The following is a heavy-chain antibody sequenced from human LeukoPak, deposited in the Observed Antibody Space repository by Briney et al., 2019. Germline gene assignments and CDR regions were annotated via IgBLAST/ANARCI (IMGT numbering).Heavy chain of an antibody. V-gene: IGHV3-23*01. CDR3: ARRTYGSGWYYFDF. CDR2: ISGSGGST. Sequence: PGGSLRLSCAASGFTFSSYAMSWVRQAPGKGLEWVSAISGSGGSTYYADSVKGSFTISIDNSKNTLYLQMNSLRAEDTAVYYCARRTYGSGWYYFDFWGHGTLVTVSS. CDR1: GFTFSSYA. J-gene: IGHJ4*01. D-gene: IGHD6-19*01.